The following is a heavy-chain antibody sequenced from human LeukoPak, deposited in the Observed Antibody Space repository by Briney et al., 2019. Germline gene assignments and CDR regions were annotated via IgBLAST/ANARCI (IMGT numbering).Heavy chain of an antibody. J-gene: IGHJ4*02. V-gene: IGHV3-48*01. CDR1: GFPFIEYS. Sequence: SGGPLRLSCTASGFPFIEYSMNWVRQVPGKGLEWIAYIGIDSGNTKYADSVRGRFTISADKTKNSLYLQMNSLRGDDTAVYYCARDHNYAFDNWGQGTLVSVAS. CDR3: ARDHNYAFDN. D-gene: IGHD1-1*01. CDR2: IGIDSGNT.